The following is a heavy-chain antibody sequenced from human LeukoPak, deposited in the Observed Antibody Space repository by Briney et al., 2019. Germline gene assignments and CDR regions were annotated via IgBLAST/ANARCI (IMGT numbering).Heavy chain of an antibody. Sequence: ASVKVSCKASGYTFTGYYMHWVRQAPGQGLEWMGWINPNSGGTNCAQKFQGRVTLTRDTSISTAYMELTRLSSDDTAVYYCASNGDGYNCYFDYWGQGTLVTVSS. V-gene: IGHV1-2*02. D-gene: IGHD5-24*01. J-gene: IGHJ4*02. CDR1: GYTFTGYY. CDR2: INPNSGGT. CDR3: ASNGDGYNCYFDY.